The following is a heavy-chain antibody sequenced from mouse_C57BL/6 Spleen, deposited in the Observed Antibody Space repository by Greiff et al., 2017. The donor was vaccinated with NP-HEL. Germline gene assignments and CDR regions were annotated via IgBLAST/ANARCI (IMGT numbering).Heavy chain of an antibody. V-gene: IGHV1-82*01. Sequence: SGPELVKPGASVKISCKASGYAFSSSWMNWVKQRPGKGLEWIGRIYPGDGDTNYNGKFKGKATLTADKSSSTAYMQLSSLTSEDSAVYFCAREGYGNYEYFDVWGTGTTVTVSS. CDR1: GYAFSSSW. J-gene: IGHJ1*03. D-gene: IGHD2-1*01. CDR2: IYPGDGDT. CDR3: AREGYGNYEYFDV.